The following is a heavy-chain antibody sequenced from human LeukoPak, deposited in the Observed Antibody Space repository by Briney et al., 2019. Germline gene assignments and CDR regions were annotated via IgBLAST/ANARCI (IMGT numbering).Heavy chain of an antibody. CDR2: ISGSGGST. Sequence: GGSLRLSCAASGFTFSSYAMSWVRQAPGKGLEWVSAISGSGGSTYYADSVKGRFTISRDNSKNTLYLQMNSLRAEDTAVYYCARDQGLYLQDYYGSGRQATAGYYGMDVWGQGTTVTVSS. CDR1: GFTFSSYA. J-gene: IGHJ6*02. CDR3: ARDQGLYLQDYYGSGRQATAGYYGMDV. V-gene: IGHV3-23*01. D-gene: IGHD3-10*01.